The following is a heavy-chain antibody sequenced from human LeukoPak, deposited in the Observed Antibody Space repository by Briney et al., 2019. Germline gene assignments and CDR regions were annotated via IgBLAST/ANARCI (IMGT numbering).Heavy chain of an antibody. Sequence: GGSLRLSCVGPGFRLEDFAMHWVRQVPGKGLEWVSSISWDSGNEAYTDAVKGRFTISRDNDKNSLYLQMNSLRPADTAFYYCIKDMGFDLLKDAFHVWGQGTLVTGSS. J-gene: IGHJ3*01. CDR3: IKDMGFDLLKDAFHV. CDR1: GFRLEDFA. CDR2: ISWDSGNE. D-gene: IGHD3-9*01. V-gene: IGHV3-9*01.